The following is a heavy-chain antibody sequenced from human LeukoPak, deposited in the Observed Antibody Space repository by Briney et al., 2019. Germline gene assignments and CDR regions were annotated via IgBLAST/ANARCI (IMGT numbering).Heavy chain of an antibody. Sequence: GESLKISCKGSGYIFTSYWIGWVRQLPGKGLEWMGIIYPGDSDTRYSPSFQGQVTISADKSISTAYLQWSSLKASDTAMYYCARVEMATITAYYFDYWGQGTLVTVSS. CDR2: IYPGDSDT. J-gene: IGHJ4*02. D-gene: IGHD5-24*01. V-gene: IGHV5-51*01. CDR3: ARVEMATITAYYFDY. CDR1: GYIFTSYW.